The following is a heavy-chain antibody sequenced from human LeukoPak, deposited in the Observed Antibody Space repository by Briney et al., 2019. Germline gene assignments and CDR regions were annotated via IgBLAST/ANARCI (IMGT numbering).Heavy chain of an antibody. Sequence: GGSLRLSCAASGFTFSGSAMHWVRQASGKGLEWVGRIRSKANSYARAYAASVKGRFTISRDDSKNTAYLQMNSLKTEDTAVYYCTRQPQYDSSGYGPDPWGQGTLVTVSS. J-gene: IGHJ5*02. V-gene: IGHV3-73*01. CDR3: TRQPQYDSSGYGPDP. D-gene: IGHD3-22*01. CDR1: GFTFSGSA. CDR2: IRSKANSYAR.